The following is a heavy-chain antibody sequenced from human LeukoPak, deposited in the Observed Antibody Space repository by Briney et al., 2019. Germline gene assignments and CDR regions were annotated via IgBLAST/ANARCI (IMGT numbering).Heavy chain of an antibody. V-gene: IGHV4-30-4*07. CDR3: ARPTGHDDAFDI. CDR2: IYYSGST. D-gene: IGHD3-10*01. Sequence: SQTLSLTCAVSGGSISSGGYSWSWIRQPPGKGLEWIGYIYYSGSTNYNPSLKSRVTISVDTSKNQFSLKLSSVTAADTAVYYCARPTGHDDAFDIWGQGTMVTVSS. J-gene: IGHJ3*02. CDR1: GGSISSGGYS.